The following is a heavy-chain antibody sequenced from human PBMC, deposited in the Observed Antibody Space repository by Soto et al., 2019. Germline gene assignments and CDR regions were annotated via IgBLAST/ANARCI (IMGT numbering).Heavy chain of an antibody. J-gene: IGHJ4*02. CDR2: ITDSGST. V-gene: IGHV4-34*01. CDR3: ARGRPPSDRNSWYAFDH. Sequence: SETLSLTCAVYGGSLRGNYWTWIRQPPGKGLEWIGEITDSGSTNYNPSLKSRVTISKVTSKDQLSPNMNSVTAADTAVYYCARGRPPSDRNSWYAFDHWGQGILVTVS. D-gene: IGHD6-13*01. CDR1: GGSLRGNY.